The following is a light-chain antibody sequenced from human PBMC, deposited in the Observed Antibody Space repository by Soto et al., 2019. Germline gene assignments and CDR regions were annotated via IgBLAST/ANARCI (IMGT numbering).Light chain of an antibody. V-gene: IGKV3D-15*01. CDR2: GAT. J-gene: IGKJ4*01. Sequence: EIVMTHSPATLSVSPGERATLSCRASQSVNIYLAWYQQKPGQAPRLLIFGATYRATGIPARFSGSGSGTEFNLTISSLQSEDFGVYFCQQYDDWLRLTFGGGTKVDIK. CDR1: QSVNIY. CDR3: QQYDDWLRLT.